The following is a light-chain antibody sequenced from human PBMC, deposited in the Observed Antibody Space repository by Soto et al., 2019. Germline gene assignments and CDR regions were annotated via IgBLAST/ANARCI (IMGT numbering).Light chain of an antibody. CDR2: GAS. CDR3: QQYDHWPVT. J-gene: IGKJ4*01. CDR1: RTVSNR. V-gene: IGKV3-15*01. Sequence: EILRTEPPDSLSVSKEERFTLSCRASRTVSNRLAWYQHKPGQAPRLLISGASTGATGIPPRFRGSGSGTEFTLTVDTLQSEDIAIYYCQQYDHWPVTFGGGTKVDI.